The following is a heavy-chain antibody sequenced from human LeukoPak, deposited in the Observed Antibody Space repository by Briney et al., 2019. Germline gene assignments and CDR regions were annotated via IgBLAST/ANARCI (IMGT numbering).Heavy chain of an antibody. CDR2: ISGSGGST. CDR1: GFTFSSYA. D-gene: IGHD4-17*01. Sequence: GRSLRLSCAASGFTFSSYAMSWVRQAPGKGLEWVSAISGSGGSTYYADSVKGRFTISRDNSKNTLYLQMNSLRAEDTAVYYCAAYGDYVDSGFDYWGQGTLVTVSS. J-gene: IGHJ4*02. CDR3: AAYGDYVDSGFDY. V-gene: IGHV3-23*01.